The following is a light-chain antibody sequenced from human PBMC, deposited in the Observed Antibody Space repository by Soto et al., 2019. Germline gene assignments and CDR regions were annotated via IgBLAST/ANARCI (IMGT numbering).Light chain of an antibody. J-gene: IGKJ4*01. V-gene: IGKV3-15*01. CDR1: QSVSSN. CDR3: QQYYNYGPLT. CDR2: GAS. Sequence: EIVMTQSPATLSVSPGERATLSCRASQSVSSNLAWYQQKPGQPPRLLIYGASTMATGLSARFSGSGSGTECTLTISSLQSEDFAVYYCQQYYNYGPLTFGGGTKVEIK.